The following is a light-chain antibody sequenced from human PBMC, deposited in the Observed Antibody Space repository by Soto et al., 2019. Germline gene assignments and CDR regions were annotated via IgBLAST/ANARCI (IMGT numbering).Light chain of an antibody. CDR1: QTVIRY. CDR3: QQRMSWQWT. CDR2: HAS. Sequence: EDVLTQPPATLSLSPGGRTPLSWRASQTVIRYLAWYQQNRGQAPRLLIYHASYSATGIPDRFSGSGSGTDLTLAIGRLEPEDFAVSDCQQRMSWQWTVGQGTKEDIK. V-gene: IGKV3-11*01. J-gene: IGKJ1*01.